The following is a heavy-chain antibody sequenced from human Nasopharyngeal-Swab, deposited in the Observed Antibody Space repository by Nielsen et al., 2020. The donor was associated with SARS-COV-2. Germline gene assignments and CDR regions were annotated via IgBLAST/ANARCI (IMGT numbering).Heavy chain of an antibody. Sequence: ASVKVSCKASGYTFTSYGISWVRQAPGQGLEWMGWISAYNGNTNYAQKLQGRVTMTTDTSTSTAYMELRSLRSDDTAVYYCARDYSSSPPGHHYYYYGMDVWGQGTTVTVSS. CDR3: ARDYSSSPPGHHYYYYGMDV. V-gene: IGHV1-18*01. CDR2: ISAYNGNT. D-gene: IGHD6-6*01. J-gene: IGHJ6*02. CDR1: GYTFTSYG.